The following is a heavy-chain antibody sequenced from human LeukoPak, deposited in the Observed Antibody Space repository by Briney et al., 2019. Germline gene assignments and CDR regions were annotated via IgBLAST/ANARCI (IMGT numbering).Heavy chain of an antibody. V-gene: IGHV4-38-2*02. Sequence: SETLSLTCSVSGYSISSGYFWGWIRQPPGKGVEWIGSIYHSGSTYYNPSLKSRVTISVDTSKNQFSLKLSSVTAADTAVYYCARAEWESLPHDAFDIWGQGTMVTVSP. CDR1: GYSISSGYF. CDR3: ARAEWESLPHDAFDI. CDR2: IYHSGST. J-gene: IGHJ3*02. D-gene: IGHD1-26*01.